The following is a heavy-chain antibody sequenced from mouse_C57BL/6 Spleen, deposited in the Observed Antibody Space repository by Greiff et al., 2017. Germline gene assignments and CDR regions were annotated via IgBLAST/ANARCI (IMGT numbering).Heavy chain of an antibody. CDR3: ARGGLLRGAMDY. CDR1: GYSFTGYY. V-gene: IGHV1-42*01. J-gene: IGHJ4*01. Sequence: EVQLQQSGPELVKPGASVKISCKASGYSFTGYYMNWVKQSPEKSLEWIGEINPSTGGTTYNQKFKAKATLTVDKSSSTAYMQLKSLTSEDSAVYYCARGGLLRGAMDYWGQGTSDTVSS. CDR2: INPSTGGT. D-gene: IGHD1-1*01.